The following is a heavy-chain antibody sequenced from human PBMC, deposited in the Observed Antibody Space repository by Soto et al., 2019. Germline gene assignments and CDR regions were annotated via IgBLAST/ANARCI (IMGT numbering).Heavy chain of an antibody. Sequence: DSVKGRFTVSRDNAKNMLYLQRNSLRGEDTAVYYCAKDVGQQLVLYYGMDVWGQGTTVTVS. D-gene: IGHD6-13*01. V-gene: IGHV3-30*02. J-gene: IGHJ6*02. CDR3: AKDVGQQLVLYYGMDV.